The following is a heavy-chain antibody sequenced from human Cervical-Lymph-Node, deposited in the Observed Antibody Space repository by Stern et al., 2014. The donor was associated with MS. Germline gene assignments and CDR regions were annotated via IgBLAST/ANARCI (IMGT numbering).Heavy chain of an antibody. Sequence: EVQLVESGGGLVQPGGSLRLSCAASGITLSSYWMHWVRQAPGKGLVWVSRINSDGSSTSYVDSVKGRFTISRDNAKNTLYLQINSLRAEDTAAYYCARSVGSSSDYFDYWGQGTLVTVSS. CDR3: ARSVGSSSDYFDY. CDR1: GITLSSYW. V-gene: IGHV3-74*02. CDR2: INSDGSST. D-gene: IGHD6-6*01. J-gene: IGHJ4*02.